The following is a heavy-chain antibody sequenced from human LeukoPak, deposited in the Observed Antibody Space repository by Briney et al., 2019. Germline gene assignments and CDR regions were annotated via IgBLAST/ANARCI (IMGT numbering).Heavy chain of an antibody. Sequence: GSLRLSCAASGFTFSSFATSWVRQAPGKGLEWIGSIYYSGSTYYNPSLKSRVTISVDTSKNQFSLKLSSVTAADTAVYYCARSSGYSSSGGLNWFDTWGQGTLVTVSS. V-gene: IGHV4-39*01. J-gene: IGHJ5*02. CDR3: ARSSGYSSSGGLNWFDT. CDR2: IYYSGST. CDR1: GFTFSSFAT. D-gene: IGHD6-13*01.